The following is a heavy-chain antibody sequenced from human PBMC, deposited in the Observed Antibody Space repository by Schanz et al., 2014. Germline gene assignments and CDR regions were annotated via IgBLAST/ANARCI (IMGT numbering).Heavy chain of an antibody. Sequence: VQLVESGGGLVQPGGSQRLSCAASGFAFRSYAMHWVRQAPGKGLEWAALISHDGNNKHYVDSVEGRFTISRDNSKSMLFLEMSSLRVEDTAVYYCVREENYPSFLGYYYYMDVWGKGTSVTVSS. CDR2: ISHDGNNK. D-gene: IGHD3-10*01. CDR1: GFAFRSYA. V-gene: IGHV3-30-3*01. CDR3: VREENYPSFLGYYYYMDV. J-gene: IGHJ6*03.